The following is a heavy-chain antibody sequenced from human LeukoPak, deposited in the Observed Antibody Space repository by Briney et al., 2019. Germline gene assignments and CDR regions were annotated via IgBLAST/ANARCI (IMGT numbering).Heavy chain of an antibody. D-gene: IGHD5-24*01. CDR1: GFTFSSYW. CDR3: ARELLGHGYNSGDFDY. J-gene: IGHJ4*02. V-gene: IGHV3-7*01. Sequence: PGGSLRLSCAASGFTFSSYWMNWVRQAPGKGLEWVANIKQDGNEKYYVDSVKGRFTISRDNAKNSLYLQMNSLGAEDTAVYYCARELLGHGYNSGDFDYWGQGTLVTVSS. CDR2: IKQDGNEK.